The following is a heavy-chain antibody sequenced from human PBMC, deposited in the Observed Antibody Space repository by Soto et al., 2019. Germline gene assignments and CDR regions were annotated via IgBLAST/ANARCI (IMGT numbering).Heavy chain of an antibody. V-gene: IGHV1-18*01. CDR2: ISVYNGNK. CDR1: GYTFSSYG. CDR3: ARDCSGGSCSTAY. Sequence: QVQLVQSEAEVKKPGASVKVSCKASGYTFSSYGISWVRQGPGQGLEWMGWISVYNGNKMYAQKFQGRVTMTTDTXTSTAYMELRSLRSDDTAVYYCARDCSGGSCSTAYWGQGTLVTVSS. J-gene: IGHJ4*02. D-gene: IGHD2-15*01.